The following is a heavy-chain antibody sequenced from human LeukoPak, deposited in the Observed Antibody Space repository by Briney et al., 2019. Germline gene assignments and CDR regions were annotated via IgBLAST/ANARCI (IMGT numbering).Heavy chain of an antibody. CDR3: AKRVTYSDGPFDY. J-gene: IGHJ4*02. D-gene: IGHD4-11*01. CDR1: GFTFSSYA. Sequence: GGSLRLSCAASGFTFSSYAMSWVRQAPGKGLEWVSGISTNAENTYYADSVKGRFTISRDNSKNTLYLQMNSLRAEDTAIYYCAKRVTYSDGPFDYWGQGTLVTVSS. V-gene: IGHV3-23*01. CDR2: ISTNAENT.